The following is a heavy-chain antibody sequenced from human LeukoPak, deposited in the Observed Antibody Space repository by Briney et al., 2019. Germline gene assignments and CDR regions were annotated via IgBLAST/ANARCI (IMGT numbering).Heavy chain of an antibody. Sequence: GGSLRLSCAASGFTFSSYWMHWVRQAPGKGLVWVSRINSDGSSTTYADSVKGRFTISRDNAKNTLYLQMNSLRAEDMAVYYCARVGQALGTYYFDYWGQGTLVTVSS. CDR2: INSDGSST. J-gene: IGHJ4*02. V-gene: IGHV3-74*01. D-gene: IGHD1-1*01. CDR1: GFTFSSYW. CDR3: ARVGQALGTYYFDY.